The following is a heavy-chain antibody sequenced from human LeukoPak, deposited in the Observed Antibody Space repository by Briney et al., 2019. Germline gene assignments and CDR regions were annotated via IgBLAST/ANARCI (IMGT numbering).Heavy chain of an antibody. D-gene: IGHD3-22*01. CDR3: ASVFGYYDSSGYYYHGVIAC. CDR2: ITCSGRTI. Sequence: GGSLRLPRAASGFTLSSYEMHWVRAAPGKGLEWGSYITCSGRTIHHAHSVNGRFTISRDNDQNSLYLQINGLSGEDSAVSFFASVFGYYDSSGYYYHGVIACGGEGTLVTV. J-gene: IGHJ4*02. CDR1: GFTLSSYE. V-gene: IGHV3-48*03.